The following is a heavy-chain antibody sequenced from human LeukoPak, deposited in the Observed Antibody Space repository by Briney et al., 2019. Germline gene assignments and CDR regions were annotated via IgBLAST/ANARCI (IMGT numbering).Heavy chain of an antibody. CDR2: INIGNGNT. CDR1: GYTITSYA. D-gene: IGHD1-26*01. J-gene: IGHJ4*02. Sequence: ASVKISCKASGYTITSYALHWVRQAPGQRLAWMGWINIGNGNTKYSQKFQGRVTITRDTSASTAYMELSSLRSEDTTVYFCARDYFRGSYDYWGQGTLVTVSS. V-gene: IGHV1-3*04. CDR3: ARDYFRGSYDY.